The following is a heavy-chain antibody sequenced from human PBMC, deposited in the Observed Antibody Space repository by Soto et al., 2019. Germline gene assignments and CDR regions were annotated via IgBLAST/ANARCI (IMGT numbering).Heavy chain of an antibody. CDR1: GYSFTSYW. CDR3: ARIVVVPAATNWFDP. J-gene: IGHJ5*02. Sequence: PGESLKISCKGSGYSFTSYWIGWVRQMPGKGLEWMGIIYPGDSDTRYSPSFQGQVTISADKSISTAYLQWSSLKASDTAMYYCARIVVVPAATNWFDPWGQGTLVTVSS. V-gene: IGHV5-51*01. CDR2: IYPGDSDT. D-gene: IGHD2-2*01.